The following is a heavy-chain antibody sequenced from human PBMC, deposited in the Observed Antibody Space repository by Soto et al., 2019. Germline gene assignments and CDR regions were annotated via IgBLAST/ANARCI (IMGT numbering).Heavy chain of an antibody. J-gene: IGHJ6*02. Sequence: EVQLVESGGGLVKPGGSLRLSCAASGFTFSNAWMNWVRQAPGKGLEWVGRIKSKTDGGTTDYAAPVKGRFTISRDDSKTKLYLQMNSLKTEDTAVYYCTTDFITTVVTRWVRYGMDVWGQGTTVTVSS. V-gene: IGHV3-15*07. CDR1: GFTFSNAW. CDR3: TTDFITTVVTRWVRYGMDV. CDR2: IKSKTDGGTT. D-gene: IGHD4-17*01.